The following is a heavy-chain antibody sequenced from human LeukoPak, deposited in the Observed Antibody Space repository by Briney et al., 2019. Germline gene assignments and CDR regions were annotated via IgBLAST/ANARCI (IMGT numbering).Heavy chain of an antibody. CDR1: GYTFTSYD. J-gene: IGHJ3*02. CDR3: AKAHDSSGYWGSDAFDI. CDR2: MNPNSGNT. Sequence: ASVKVPCKASGYTFTSYDINWVRQATGQGLEWMGWMNPNSGNTVYAQKFQGRVTITRNTSISTAYMELSSLRSEDTAVYYCAKAHDSSGYWGSDAFDIWGQGTMVTASS. D-gene: IGHD3-22*01. V-gene: IGHV1-8*03.